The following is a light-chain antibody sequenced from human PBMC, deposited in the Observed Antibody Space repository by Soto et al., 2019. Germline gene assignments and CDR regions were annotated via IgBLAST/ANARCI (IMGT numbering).Light chain of an antibody. CDR3: QQYNSYLLT. V-gene: IGKV1-5*01. CDR1: QNIGTW. J-gene: IGKJ4*01. Sequence: DIQMTQSPSTLSALVGDRVTITCRASQNIGTWLAWYQQKPGKAPKLLIYEGSTLEGGVPSRFSGSGSGTEFTLTISSLQPDDFATDYCQQYNSYLLTFGGGTKVEIQ. CDR2: EGS.